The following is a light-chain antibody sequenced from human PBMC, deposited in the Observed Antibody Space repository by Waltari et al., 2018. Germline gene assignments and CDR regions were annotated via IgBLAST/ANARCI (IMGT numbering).Light chain of an antibody. CDR1: SLRSYS. Sequence: SSEPTQDPAVSVALGQTVRIQCQGDSLRSYSASWYQQRPGQAPILVIYDKNDRPSGVPDRFSGSSSHNTGSLTITGAQAEDEASYYCHSRDASGVAGSFGGGTKLTVL. CDR2: DKN. J-gene: IGLJ2*01. CDR3: HSRDASGVAGS. V-gene: IGLV3-19*01.